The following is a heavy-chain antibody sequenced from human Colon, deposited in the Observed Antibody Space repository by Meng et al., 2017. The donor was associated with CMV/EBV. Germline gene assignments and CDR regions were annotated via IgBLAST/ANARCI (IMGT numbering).Heavy chain of an antibody. CDR3: ASGGYSGYDTIDY. Sequence: CAASGLPFSKYAMHWVRQAPGKGLEWAAVISHDGKNKYYIDSVKGRFTISRDNSKNTVYLQMSSLRADDTAVYYCASGGYSGYDTIDYWGQGALVTVSS. CDR1: GLPFSKYA. CDR2: ISHDGKNK. J-gene: IGHJ4*02. D-gene: IGHD5-12*01. V-gene: IGHV3-30*04.